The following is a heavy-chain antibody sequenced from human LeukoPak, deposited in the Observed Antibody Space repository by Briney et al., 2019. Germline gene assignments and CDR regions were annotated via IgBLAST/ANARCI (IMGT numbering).Heavy chain of an antibody. CDR2: IGTGGET. CDR3: AKRVTVTTKYFDS. Sequence: GGSLRLSCAASGFIFSAYAMSWVRQAPGQGLEWISVIGTGGETHYADSVRGRFTISRSNFKNTLYLQMNSLRAEDTAVYYCAKRVTVTTKYFDSWGQGALVTVSS. D-gene: IGHD4-17*01. J-gene: IGHJ4*02. CDR1: GFIFSAYA. V-gene: IGHV3-23*01.